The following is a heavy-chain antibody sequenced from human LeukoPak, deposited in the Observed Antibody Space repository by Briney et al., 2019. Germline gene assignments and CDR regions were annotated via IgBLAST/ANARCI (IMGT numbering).Heavy chain of an antibody. CDR1: GGSISSYY. J-gene: IGHJ4*02. CDR3: AREGGSYGGDFDY. Sequence: SETLSLTCTVSGGSISSYYWSWIRQPPGKGLEWIGYIFYNGSTHYNPSLKSRVTISLDTSKNRFSLKLASVTAADTAVYYCAREGGSYGGDFDYWGQGTLVTVSS. V-gene: IGHV4-59*01. CDR2: IFYNGST. D-gene: IGHD1-26*01.